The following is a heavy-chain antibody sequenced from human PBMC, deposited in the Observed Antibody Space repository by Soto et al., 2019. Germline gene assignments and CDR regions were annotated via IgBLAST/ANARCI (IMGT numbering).Heavy chain of an antibody. D-gene: IGHD6-13*01. J-gene: IGHJ6*02. Sequence: GASVKVSCKADGYGFTGYYMHWVRQAPGQGLEWMGGIIPIFGTANYAQKFQGRVTITADESTSTAYMELSSLRSEDTAVYYCARAVIAAAGYYYYYGMDVWGQGTTVTVSS. CDR1: GYGFTGYY. CDR3: ARAVIAAAGYYYYYGMDV. CDR2: IIPIFGTA. V-gene: IGHV1-69*13.